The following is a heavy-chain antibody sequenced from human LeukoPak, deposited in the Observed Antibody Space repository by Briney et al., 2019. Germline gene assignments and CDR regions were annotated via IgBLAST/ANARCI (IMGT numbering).Heavy chain of an antibody. D-gene: IGHD2-15*01. V-gene: IGHV3-7*01. Sequence: PGGSLRLSCAASGFTFSSYWMSWVRQAPGKGLEWVANIKQDGSGTFYVGSVKGRFSISRDNAKNSVHLQMNSLRVEDTAVYYCARDWSVAANRFDFWGQGTLVTVSS. CDR2: IKQDGSGT. CDR3: ARDWSVAANRFDF. CDR1: GFTFSSYW. J-gene: IGHJ4*02.